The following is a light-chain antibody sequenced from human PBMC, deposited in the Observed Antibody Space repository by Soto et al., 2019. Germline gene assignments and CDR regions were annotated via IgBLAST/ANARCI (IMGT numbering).Light chain of an antibody. CDR3: QQSYSTPPWT. V-gene: IGKV1-39*01. J-gene: IGKJ1*01. Sequence: DIQMTQSPSSLSASVGDRVTITCRASQSIVTYLNWYLQKPWKAPKLLTYAASNLQSGAPSRFSVSGSGTDFTLTISSLQSEDFATYSCQQSYSTPPWTFGQGNKVAIK. CDR1: QSIVTY. CDR2: AAS.